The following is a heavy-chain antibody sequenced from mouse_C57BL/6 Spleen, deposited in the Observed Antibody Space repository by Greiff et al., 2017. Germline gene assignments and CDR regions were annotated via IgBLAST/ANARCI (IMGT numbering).Heavy chain of an antibody. J-gene: IGHJ1*03. CDR1: GYTFTSYW. D-gene: IGHD1-2*01. CDR3: ARISAAYWYFDV. V-gene: IGHV1-64*01. CDR2: IHPNSGST. Sequence: VQLQQPGAELVKPGASVKLSCKASGYTFTSYWMHWVKQRPGQGLEWIGMIHPNSGSTNYNEKFKSKATLTVDKSSSTAYMQLSSLTSEDSAVYYCARISAAYWYFDVWGTGTTVTVSS.